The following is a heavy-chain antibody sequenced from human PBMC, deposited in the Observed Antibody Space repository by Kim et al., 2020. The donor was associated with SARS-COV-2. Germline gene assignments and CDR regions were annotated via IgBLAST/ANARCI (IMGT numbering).Heavy chain of an antibody. Sequence: SETLSLTCAVYGGSFSGYYWSWIRQPPGKGLEWMGEINHSGSTNYNPSLKSRVTISVDTSKNQFSLKLSSVTAADTAVYYCARALNSQRGPWFDPWGQGTLVTVSS. V-gene: IGHV4-34*01. J-gene: IGHJ5*02. CDR3: ARALNSQRGPWFDP. D-gene: IGHD2-2*01. CDR2: INHSGST. CDR1: GGSFSGYY.